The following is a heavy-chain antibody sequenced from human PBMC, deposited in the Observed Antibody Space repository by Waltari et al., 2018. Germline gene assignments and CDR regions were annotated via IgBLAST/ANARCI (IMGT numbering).Heavy chain of an antibody. D-gene: IGHD6-6*01. Sequence: QVQLQESGPGLLKPSETLSLTCTVSGGSISSTLWTWIRQSPGKGLEWIGNIDYTGSTKSNPSLRSRVTISVDTSKTQFSLRLSSVTAADTAVYYCARFVRGRYFDYWGQGSLATVSS. V-gene: IGHV4-59*01. CDR2: IDYTGST. CDR1: GGSISSTL. J-gene: IGHJ4*02. CDR3: ARFVRGRYFDY.